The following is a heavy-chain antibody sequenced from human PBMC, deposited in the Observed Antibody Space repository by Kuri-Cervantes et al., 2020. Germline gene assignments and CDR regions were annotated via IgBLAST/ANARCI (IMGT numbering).Heavy chain of an antibody. J-gene: IGHJ4*02. CDR1: GFTFSSYA. CDR3: ARDDSGIYWRGYFDY. V-gene: IGHV3-23*01. CDR2: ISGSGGST. D-gene: IGHD1-26*01. Sequence: GESLKISCAASGFTFSSYAMSWVRQAPGKGLEWVSAISGSGGSTYYADSVKGRFTISRGNSKNTLYLQMNSLRAEDTAVYYCARDDSGIYWRGYFDYWGQGSLVTVSS.